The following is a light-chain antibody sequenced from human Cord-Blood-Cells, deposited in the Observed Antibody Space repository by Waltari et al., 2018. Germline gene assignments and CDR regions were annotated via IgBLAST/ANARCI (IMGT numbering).Light chain of an antibody. V-gene: IGKV1-39*01. CDR1: QSISSY. CDR3: QQSYSTPFT. J-gene: IGKJ3*01. CDR2: AAS. Sequence: GDRVTITCRASQSISSYLNWYQQKPGKAPKLLIYAASSLQSGVPSRFSGSGSGTDFTLTISSLQPEYFATYYCQQSYSTPFTFGPGTKVDIK.